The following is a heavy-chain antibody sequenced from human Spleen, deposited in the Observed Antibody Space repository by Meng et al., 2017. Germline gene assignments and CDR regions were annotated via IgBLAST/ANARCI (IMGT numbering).Heavy chain of an antibody. D-gene: IGHD5-12*01. CDR1: GYNIADSS. J-gene: IGHJ4*02. V-gene: IGHV1-8*02. CDR3: ARGAGWGPYGYNY. CDR2: MNPNGGNT. Sequence: QVQVVQSGAEVKNPGASVKVSCKASGYNIADSSMNWVRQAPGQGLEWMGWMNPNGGNTGYAQKFQGRVTMTRNTSISTAYMELSSLRSEDTAVYYCARGAGWGPYGYNYWGQGTLVTVSS.